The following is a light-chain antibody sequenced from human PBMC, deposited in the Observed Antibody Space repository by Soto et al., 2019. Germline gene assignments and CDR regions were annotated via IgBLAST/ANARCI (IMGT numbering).Light chain of an antibody. CDR2: WAS. CDR3: QQYYTTPVT. Sequence: DIVMTQSPDSLAVSLGERATINCKSSQTVLHGSNYLAWYQQKPRQPPKLLIYWASTRESGVPDRFSGSGSATDFTLTISSLQAEDVAVYYSQQYYTTPVTFGQVTKVEIK. J-gene: IGKJ1*01. V-gene: IGKV4-1*01. CDR1: QTVLHGSNY.